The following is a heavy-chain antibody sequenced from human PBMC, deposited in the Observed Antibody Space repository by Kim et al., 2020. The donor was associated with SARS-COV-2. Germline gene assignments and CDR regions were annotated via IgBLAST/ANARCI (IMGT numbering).Heavy chain of an antibody. CDR2: T. CDR3: ARSGDNDAFDI. V-gene: IGHV1-18*01. Sequence: TNDAQKLQGRVTMTTDTSTSTAYMELRSLRSDDTAVYYCARSGDNDAFDIWGQGTMVTVSS. J-gene: IGHJ3*02. D-gene: IGHD4-17*01.